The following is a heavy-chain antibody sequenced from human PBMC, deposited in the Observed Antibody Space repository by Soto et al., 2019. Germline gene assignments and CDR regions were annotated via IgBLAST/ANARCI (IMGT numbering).Heavy chain of an antibody. CDR1: GDSVTRDSYY. D-gene: IGHD3-3*01. CDR3: AREGGVLRLSNWLDP. V-gene: IGHV4-61*01. CDR2: ISHSRST. Sequence: QLQLQESGPGLVKPSETLSLTCTVSGDSVTRDSYYWSWIRQPPGKRLEWIGYISHSRSTSYKPSLQSRVSMSTDTSKNQFFLELSSVTAADTAIYYCAREGGVLRLSNWLDPWGQGTLVTVSA. J-gene: IGHJ5*02.